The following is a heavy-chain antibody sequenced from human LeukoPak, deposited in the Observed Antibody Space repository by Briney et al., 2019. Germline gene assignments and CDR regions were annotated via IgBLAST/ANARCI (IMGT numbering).Heavy chain of an antibody. D-gene: IGHD4-17*01. CDR1: GGSISSSNYY. CDR3: ASHRYGGVNDY. Sequence: PSETLSLTCTVSGGSISSSNYYWGWIRQPPGKGLEWIGSIFYSGNTYSNPSLKSRVAISIDTSKNQFSLKLSSVTAADTAVYYCASHRYGGVNDYWGQGTLVTVSP. V-gene: IGHV4-39*01. J-gene: IGHJ4*02. CDR2: IFYSGNT.